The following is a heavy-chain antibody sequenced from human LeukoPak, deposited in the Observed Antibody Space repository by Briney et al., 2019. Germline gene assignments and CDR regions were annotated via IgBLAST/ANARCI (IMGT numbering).Heavy chain of an antibody. D-gene: IGHD3-10*01. CDR1: GGSISSGSYY. Sequence: SQTLSLTCTISGGSISSGSYYWSRIWQPAGKGLEWIGRIYTSGSTNYNPSLKSRVTISVDTSKNQFSLKLSSVTAADTAVYYCASHRGQTYFQPWGQGTLVTVSS. V-gene: IGHV4-61*02. CDR2: IYTSGST. CDR3: ASHRGQTYFQP. J-gene: IGHJ1*01.